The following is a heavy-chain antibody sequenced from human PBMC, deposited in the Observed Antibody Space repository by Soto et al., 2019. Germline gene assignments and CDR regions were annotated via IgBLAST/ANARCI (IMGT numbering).Heavy chain of an antibody. Sequence: PGESLKISCKGSGYSFAGYWITWVRQKPGKGLEGMGRSDPSDSQTYYSPSVRGHVTISAAKSITTVFLQRSSLRAPDTAMYYCARQIYDSDTGPNFQYYFDSWGQETPVTGSS. V-gene: IGHV5-10-1*01. CDR3: ARQIYDSDTGPNFQYYFDS. D-gene: IGHD3-22*01. CDR1: GYSFAGYW. CDR2: SDPSDSQT. J-gene: IGHJ4*02.